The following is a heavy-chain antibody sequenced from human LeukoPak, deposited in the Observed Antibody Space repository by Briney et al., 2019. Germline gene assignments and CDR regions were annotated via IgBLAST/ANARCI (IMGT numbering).Heavy chain of an antibody. V-gene: IGHV3-30*18. Sequence: GGSLRLSCAASGFTFSSYGMHWVRQAPGKGLEWVAVISYDGGNKYYEDSVKGRFTISRDNSKNTLYLQMNSLRAEDTAVYYCAKPQQLAEFDYWGQGTLVTVSS. CDR2: ISYDGGNK. D-gene: IGHD6-13*01. CDR3: AKPQQLAEFDY. J-gene: IGHJ4*02. CDR1: GFTFSSYG.